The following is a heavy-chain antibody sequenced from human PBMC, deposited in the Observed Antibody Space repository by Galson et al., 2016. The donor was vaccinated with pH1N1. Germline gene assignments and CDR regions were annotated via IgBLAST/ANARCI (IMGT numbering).Heavy chain of an antibody. J-gene: IGHJ5*02. CDR1: GFTFTSYA. CDR3: ARDTEHSGTEGFT. V-gene: IGHV3-30*09. CDR2: ILYDGTNE. Sequence: SLRLSCAASGFTFTSYAMHWVRQAPGKGLEWVAVILYDGTNEYYADSVKGRFAISRDKTQSTVYLQMNSLRTEDTAVYYCARDTEHSGTEGFTWAQGTLVIVSS. D-gene: IGHD5-12*01.